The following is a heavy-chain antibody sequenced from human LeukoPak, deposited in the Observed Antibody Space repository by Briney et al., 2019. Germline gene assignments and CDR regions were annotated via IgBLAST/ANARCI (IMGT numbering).Heavy chain of an antibody. CDR2: ISDDGSNK. Sequence: GGSLRLSCAASGFSFISYGMHWVRQAPGKGLEWVGVISDDGSNKKYADSVKGRFTISRDNSKDTLYLQMNSLRDEDTAVYYCAKRPSDYGDYVTYFDYWGQGTLVTVSS. D-gene: IGHD4-17*01. J-gene: IGHJ4*02. CDR1: GFSFISYG. CDR3: AKRPSDYGDYVTYFDY. V-gene: IGHV3-30*18.